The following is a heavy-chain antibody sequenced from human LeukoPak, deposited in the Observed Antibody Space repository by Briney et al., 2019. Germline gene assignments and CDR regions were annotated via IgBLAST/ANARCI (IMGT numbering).Heavy chain of an antibody. Sequence: GGSLRLSCVASGFTFSSYWMSWVRQAPGKGLEWVANIKQDGSEKYYVDSVKGRFTISRDNAKNSLYLQMNSLRAEDTAVYYCARFGVGPLFDCWGQGTLVTVSS. V-gene: IGHV3-7*01. D-gene: IGHD3-3*01. CDR1: GFTFSSYW. J-gene: IGHJ4*02. CDR3: ARFGVGPLFDC. CDR2: IKQDGSEK.